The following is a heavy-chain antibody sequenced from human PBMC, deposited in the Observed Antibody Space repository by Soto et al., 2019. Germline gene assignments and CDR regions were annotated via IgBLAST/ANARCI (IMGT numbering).Heavy chain of an antibody. D-gene: IGHD2-15*01. CDR3: ARAGYCSGGSCYSLYYFDY. Sequence: SETLSLTCAVSGGSISSGGYYWRWIRPHPGKGLEWIGYIYYSGSTYYNPSLKSRVTISVDTSKNQFSLKLSSVTAADTAVYYCARAGYCSGGSCYSLYYFDYWGQGTLVTVSS. CDR2: IYYSGST. V-gene: IGHV4-31*11. J-gene: IGHJ4*02. CDR1: GGSISSGGYY.